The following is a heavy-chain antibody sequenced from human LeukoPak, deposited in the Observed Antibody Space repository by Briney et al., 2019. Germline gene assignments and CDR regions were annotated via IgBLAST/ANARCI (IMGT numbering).Heavy chain of an antibody. CDR2: IYHSGST. CDR3: ARDYFGSLDY. V-gene: IGHV4-30-2*01. J-gene: IGHJ4*02. CDR1: GGSISSGGYS. D-gene: IGHD3-10*01. Sequence: SETLSLTCAVSGGSISSGGYSWSWIRQPPGKGLEWIGYIYHSGSTYYNPSLKSRVTISVDRSKNQFSLNLSSVTAADTAMYYCARDYFGSLDYWGQGTLVTVSS.